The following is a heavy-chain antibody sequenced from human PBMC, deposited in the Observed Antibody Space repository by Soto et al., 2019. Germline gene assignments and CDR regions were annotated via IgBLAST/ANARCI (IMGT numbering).Heavy chain of an antibody. CDR2: IWYDGSNK. Sequence: GGSLRLSCAASGFTFSSYGMHWVRQAPGKGLEWVAVIWYDGSNKYYADSVKGRFTISRDNSTNTLYLQMNSLRAEDTAVYYCAKDQGRVVRYSGYDLPDYWGQGTLVTVSS. D-gene: IGHD5-12*01. CDR1: GFTFSSYG. V-gene: IGHV3-30*02. CDR3: AKDQGRVVRYSGYDLPDY. J-gene: IGHJ4*02.